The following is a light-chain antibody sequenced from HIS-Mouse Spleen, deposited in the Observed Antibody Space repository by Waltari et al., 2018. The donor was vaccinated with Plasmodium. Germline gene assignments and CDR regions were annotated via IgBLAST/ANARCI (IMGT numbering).Light chain of an antibody. CDR3: CSYAGSPWV. V-gene: IGLV2-23*01. Sequence: QSALTQPASVSGSPGQSITISCTGTSSDVGSYNLVSWYQQHPGKAPKLMIYAGSKRPSGVSNRVSGSKSGNTASLTISGLQAEDEADYYCCSYAGSPWVFGGGTKLTVL. J-gene: IGLJ3*02. CDR2: AGS. CDR1: SSDVGSYNL.